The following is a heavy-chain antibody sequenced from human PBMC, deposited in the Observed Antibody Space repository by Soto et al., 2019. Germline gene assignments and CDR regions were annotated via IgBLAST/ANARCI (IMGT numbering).Heavy chain of an antibody. J-gene: IGHJ4*02. CDR1: GGSFSGYY. V-gene: IGHV4-34*01. Sequence: SETLSLTCAVYGGSFSGYYWSWIRQPPGKGLEWIGEINHSGSTNYNPSLKSRVTISVDTSKNQFSLKLSSVTAADTAVYYCARGPRPVYWGQGTLVTVSS. CDR2: INHSGST. CDR3: ARGPRPVY.